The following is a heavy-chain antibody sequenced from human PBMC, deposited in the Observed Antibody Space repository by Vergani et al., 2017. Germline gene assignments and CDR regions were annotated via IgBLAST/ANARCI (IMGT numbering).Heavy chain of an antibody. J-gene: IGHJ4*02. Sequence: QVQLQQWGAGLLKPSETLSLTCAVYGGSFSGYYWSWIRQPPGKGLEWIGEINHSGSTNYNPSLKSRATISVDTSKNQFSLKLGSVTAADTAVYYCAGGRMAVAGTYDYWGQGTLVTVSS. CDR2: INHSGST. CDR1: GGSFSGYY. CDR3: AGGRMAVAGTYDY. V-gene: IGHV4-34*01. D-gene: IGHD6-19*01.